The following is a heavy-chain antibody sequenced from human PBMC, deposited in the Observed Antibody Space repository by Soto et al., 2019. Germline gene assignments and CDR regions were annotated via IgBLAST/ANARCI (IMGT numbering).Heavy chain of an antibody. V-gene: IGHV3-30-3*01. CDR1: GFTFSSYA. CDR2: ISYDGSNK. Sequence: QVQLVESGGGVVQPGRSLRLSCAASGFTFSSYAMHWVRQAPGKGLEWVAVISYDGSNKYYADSVKGRFTISRDNSKNTLYLQMNSLRAEDTAVYYCARGVVVVVAAIRYFDYWGQGTLVTVSS. J-gene: IGHJ4*02. D-gene: IGHD2-15*01. CDR3: ARGVVVVVAAIRYFDY.